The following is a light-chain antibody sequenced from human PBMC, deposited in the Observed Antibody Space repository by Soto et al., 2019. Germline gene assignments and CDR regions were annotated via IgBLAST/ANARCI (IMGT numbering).Light chain of an antibody. CDR2: EVS. CDR3: SSFVGSPVV. J-gene: IGLJ2*01. CDR1: SSDVGDYNY. V-gene: IGLV2-8*01. Sequence: QSAPTQPPSASGSPGQSVTIPCTGTSSDVGDYNYVSWYQQHPGKVPKLLIYEVSKRPSGVPDRFSGSKSGNTASLTVSGRQAEDEADYYCSSFVGSPVVFGGGTKLTVL.